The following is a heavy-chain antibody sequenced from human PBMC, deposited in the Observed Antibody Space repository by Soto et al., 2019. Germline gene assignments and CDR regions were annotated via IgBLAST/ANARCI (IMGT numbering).Heavy chain of an antibody. V-gene: IGHV4-31*03. CDR1: GGSISSGGYY. J-gene: IGHJ5*02. Sequence: SETLSLTCTVSGGSISSGGYYWSWIRQHPGKGLEWIGYIYYSGSTYYNPSLKSRVTISVDTSKNQFSLKLSSVTAADTAVYYCASHYDFWSGSNWFDPWGQGTLVTVSS. D-gene: IGHD3-3*01. CDR2: IYYSGST. CDR3: ASHYDFWSGSNWFDP.